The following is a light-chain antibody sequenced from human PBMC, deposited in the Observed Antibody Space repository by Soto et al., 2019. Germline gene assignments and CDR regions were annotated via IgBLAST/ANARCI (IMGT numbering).Light chain of an antibody. CDR2: WAS. CDR3: QQYYSTLYT. V-gene: IGKV4-1*01. J-gene: IGKJ2*01. CDR1: QSVLYSSNNKNY. Sequence: DIVMTQSPDSLAVSLGERATINCKSSQSVLYSSNNKNYLAWYQQKPGQPPKLLIYWASTRESGVPDRFSGSGSGTHFTLTISSLQAEDVAVYYCQQYYSTLYTFGQGTKLEIK.